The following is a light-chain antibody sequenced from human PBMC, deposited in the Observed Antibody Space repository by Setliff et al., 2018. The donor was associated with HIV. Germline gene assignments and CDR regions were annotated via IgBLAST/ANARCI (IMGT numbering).Light chain of an antibody. Sequence: QSVLTQPASVSGSPGQSITISCTGTSSDVGANNFVSWYQQHPGEAPKLMISEVSNRPSGVSNRFSGSKSGNTASLTISGLQAEDEAHYYCSAYATSHTYVFGTGTSHRP. V-gene: IGLV2-14*03. CDR2: EVS. CDR3: SAYATSHTYV. J-gene: IGLJ1*01. CDR1: SSDVGANNF.